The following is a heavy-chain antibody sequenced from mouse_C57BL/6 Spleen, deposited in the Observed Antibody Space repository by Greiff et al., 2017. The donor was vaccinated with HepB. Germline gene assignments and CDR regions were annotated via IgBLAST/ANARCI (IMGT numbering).Heavy chain of an antibody. CDR2: IDPETGGT. CDR3: TRYSHRRYFDY. V-gene: IGHV1-15*01. J-gene: IGHJ2*01. Sequence: VQLQQSGAELVRPGASVTLSCKASGYTFTDYEMHWVKQTPVHGLEWIGAIDPETGGTAYNQKFKGKAILTADKSSSTAYMELRSLTSEDSAVYYCTRYSHRRYFDYWGQGTTLTVSS. CDR1: GYTFTDYE.